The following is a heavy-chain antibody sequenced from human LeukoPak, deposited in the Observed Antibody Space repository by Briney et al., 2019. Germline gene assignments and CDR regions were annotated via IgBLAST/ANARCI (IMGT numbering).Heavy chain of an antibody. D-gene: IGHD3-10*01. Sequence: ASVKVSCKASGYTFTGYYMHWVRQAPGQGLEWMGWINPNSGGTNYAQKFQGRATMTRDTSISTAYMELSRLRSEDTAVYYCATQFRITMVRGVISHLFDYWGQGTLVTVSS. CDR3: ATQFRITMVRGVISHLFDY. J-gene: IGHJ4*02. CDR2: INPNSGGT. CDR1: GYTFTGYY. V-gene: IGHV1-2*02.